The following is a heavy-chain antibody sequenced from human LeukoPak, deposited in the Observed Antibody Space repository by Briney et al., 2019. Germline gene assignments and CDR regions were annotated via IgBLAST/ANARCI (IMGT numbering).Heavy chain of an antibody. V-gene: IGHV3-48*03. CDR1: GFTFSSYE. CDR3: ARELFLWFGAFNLFDY. J-gene: IGHJ4*02. D-gene: IGHD3-10*01. CDR2: ISSSGSTI. Sequence: PGGSLRLSCAASGFTFSSYEMNWVRQAPGKGLEWVSYISSSGSTIYYADSVKGRFTISRDNAKNSLYLQMNSLRAEHTAVYYCARELFLWFGAFNLFDYRGQGTLVSVSS.